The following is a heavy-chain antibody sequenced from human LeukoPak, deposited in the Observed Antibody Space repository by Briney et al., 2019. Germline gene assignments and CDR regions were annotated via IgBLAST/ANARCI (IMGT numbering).Heavy chain of an antibody. CDR2: IYYSGST. V-gene: IGHV4-59*12. CDR3: ARESQEKYYFDY. CDR1: GGSISSYY. D-gene: IGHD5-24*01. J-gene: IGHJ4*02. Sequence: ETVSLTCTVSGGSISSYYWSWIRQPPGKGLEWIGYIYYSGSTNYNPSLKSRVTISVDTSKNQFSLKLSSVTAADTAVYYCARESQEKYYFDYWGEGTLVTVSS.